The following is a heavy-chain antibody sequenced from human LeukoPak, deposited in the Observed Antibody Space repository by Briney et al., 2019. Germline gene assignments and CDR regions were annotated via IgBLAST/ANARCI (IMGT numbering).Heavy chain of an antibody. D-gene: IGHD6-13*01. CDR3: ARQDSSSWVLGY. V-gene: IGHV4-4*09. CDR1: GGSISSYY. Sequence: SETLSLTCTVSGGSISSYYWSWIRQPPGKGLEWIGYIYTSGSTNYNPSLKSRVTISVDTSKNQYSLKLSSVTAADTAVYYCARQDSSSWVLGYWGQGTLVTVSS. CDR2: IYTSGST. J-gene: IGHJ4*02.